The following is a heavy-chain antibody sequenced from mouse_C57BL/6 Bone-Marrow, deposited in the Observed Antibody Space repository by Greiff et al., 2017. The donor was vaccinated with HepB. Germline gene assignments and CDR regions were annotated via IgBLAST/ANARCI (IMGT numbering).Heavy chain of an antibody. CDR2: INPYNGGT. CDR3: ARETVGFAY. J-gene: IGHJ3*01. D-gene: IGHD1-1*01. Sequence: SGPVLVKPGASVKMSCKASGYTFTDYYMNWVKQSHGKSLEWIGVINPYNGGTSYNQKFKGKATLTVDKSSSTAYMELNSLTSEDSAVYYCARETVGFAYWGQGTLVTVSA. V-gene: IGHV1-19*01. CDR1: GYTFTDYY.